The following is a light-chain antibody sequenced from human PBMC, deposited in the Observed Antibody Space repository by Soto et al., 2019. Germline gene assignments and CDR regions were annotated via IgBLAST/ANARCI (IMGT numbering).Light chain of an antibody. Sequence: QSALTQPPSVSGSPGQSVTISCTGTTSDIGGYKYVSSYQQLPGKAPKLMIFDVTKRPSGVPDRFSGSNSGNTASLTISGLQAEDEAIYYCCSYARTTHVFGTGTKLTVL. CDR2: DVT. CDR3: CSYARTTHV. V-gene: IGLV2-11*01. J-gene: IGLJ1*01. CDR1: TSDIGGYKY.